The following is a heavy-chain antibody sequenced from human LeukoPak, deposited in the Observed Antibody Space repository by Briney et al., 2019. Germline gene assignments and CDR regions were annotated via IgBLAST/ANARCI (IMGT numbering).Heavy chain of an antibody. V-gene: IGHV1-2*02. J-gene: IGHJ4*02. CDR1: GYTFTGYY. Sequence: ASVKVSCKASGYTFTGYYMHWVRQAPGQGLEWMGWINPDSGGTIYAQKFQGRVTMTRDTSISTAYMELRRLRSDDAAVYYCARTIGSGSYYSAFDYWGQGTLVTVSS. D-gene: IGHD3-10*01. CDR3: ARTIGSGSYYSAFDY. CDR2: INPDSGGT.